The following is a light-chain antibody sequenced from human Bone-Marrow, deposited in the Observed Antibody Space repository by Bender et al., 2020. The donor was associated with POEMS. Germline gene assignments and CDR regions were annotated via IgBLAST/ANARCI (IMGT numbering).Light chain of an antibody. CDR1: SSNIRTNT. V-gene: IGLV2-8*01. CDR2: ADT. Sequence: LTQPPSASGTPGQSVTISCSGISSNIRTNTVNWYQHFPGKAPKLIIYADTQRPSGVSNRFSGSRSGNTASLTVSGLQAEDEADYYCSSYAGNNNYVFGTGTDVTVL. J-gene: IGLJ1*01. CDR3: SSYAGNNNYV.